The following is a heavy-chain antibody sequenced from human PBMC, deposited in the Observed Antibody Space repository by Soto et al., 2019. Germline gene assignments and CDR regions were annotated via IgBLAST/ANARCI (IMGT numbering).Heavy chain of an antibody. J-gene: IGHJ6*02. CDR3: AFGEDSRYYYDGMEV. D-gene: IGHD2-15*01. V-gene: IGHV3-48*01. CDR2: ISSSSSTI. CDR1: GLTFSSYS. Sequence: EVQLVESGGGLVQRGGSLRLSCAASGLTFSSYSMNWVRQAPGKGLEWVSYISSSSSTIYYADSVKGRFTISRDNAQNSLYLQMNSRRAEDTAVYYCAFGEDSRYYYDGMEVWGQGTKVTVSS.